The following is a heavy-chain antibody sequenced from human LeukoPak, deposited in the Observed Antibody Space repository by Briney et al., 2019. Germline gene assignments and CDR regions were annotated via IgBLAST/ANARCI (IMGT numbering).Heavy chain of an antibody. Sequence: SETLSLTCAVYGGSFSGYYRSWIRQPPGKGLEWIGEINHSGSTYYNPSLKSRVTISVDTSKNQFSLKLSSVTAADTAVYYCARHGDVVVVAGEYFQHWGQGTLVTVSS. J-gene: IGHJ1*01. D-gene: IGHD2-15*01. CDR3: ARHGDVVVVAGEYFQH. CDR1: GGSFSGYY. V-gene: IGHV4-34*01. CDR2: INHSGST.